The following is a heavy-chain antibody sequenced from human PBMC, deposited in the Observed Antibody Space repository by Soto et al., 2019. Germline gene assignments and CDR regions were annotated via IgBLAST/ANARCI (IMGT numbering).Heavy chain of an antibody. D-gene: IGHD6-19*01. J-gene: IGHJ4*02. Sequence: ASVKVSCKAAGYSFNSYGISWVRQAPGQGLEWMGWISTYNDDTNYAQKLQGRVTMATDTSTGTAYMELGSLRSDDTAVYYCARAPPLGSSGWYYYFDYWGQGTLVTVSS. CDR2: ISTYNDDT. CDR1: GYSFNSYG. V-gene: IGHV1-18*01. CDR3: ARAPPLGSSGWYYYFDY.